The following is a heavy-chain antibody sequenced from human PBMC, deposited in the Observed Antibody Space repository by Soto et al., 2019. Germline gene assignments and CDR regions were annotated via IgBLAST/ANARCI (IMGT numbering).Heavy chain of an antibody. V-gene: IGHV4-31*02. Sequence: SETLSLTCTVSGGSISSGGYYWNWIRQHPGKGLEWIGYIYYIGSTYYNPSLKSRVTISLDTSKNQFSLKLSSVTAADTAVYYCARTVTPTWFAGAHFDYWGQGALVTVSS. CDR2: IYYIGST. CDR1: GGSISSGGYY. J-gene: IGHJ4*02. D-gene: IGHD3-10*01. CDR3: ARTVTPTWFAGAHFDY.